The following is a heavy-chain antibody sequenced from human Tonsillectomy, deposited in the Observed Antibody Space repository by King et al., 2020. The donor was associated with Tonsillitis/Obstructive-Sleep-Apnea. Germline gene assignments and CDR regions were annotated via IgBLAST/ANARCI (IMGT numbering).Heavy chain of an antibody. CDR2: IIPIFGTA. J-gene: IGHJ4*02. V-gene: IGHV1-69*01. CDR3: ASDGKPAAMFYYYYY. CDR1: GGTFSSYA. D-gene: IGHD2-2*01. Sequence: LVQSGAEVKKPGSSVKVSCKASGGTFSSYAISWVRQAPGQGLEWMGGIIPIFGTANYAQKFQGRVTITADESTSTAYMELSSLRSEATAVYYCASDGKPAAMFYYYYYWGQGTLVTVSS.